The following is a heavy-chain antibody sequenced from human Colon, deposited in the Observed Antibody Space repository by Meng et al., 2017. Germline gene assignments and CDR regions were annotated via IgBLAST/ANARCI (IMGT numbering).Heavy chain of an antibody. CDR2: IRSKANSYAT. D-gene: IGHD3-22*01. V-gene: IGHV3-73*01. J-gene: IGHJ4*02. CDR1: GFTFSGSA. Sequence: GESLKIFCAASGFTFSGSALHWVRQASGKGLEWVGRIRSKANSYATAYAASVEGRFTISRDESQNTAYLEMTSLKTEDTAVYYCSKTTADGSSGYYAYWGQGNLVTVSS. CDR3: SKTTADGSSGYYAY.